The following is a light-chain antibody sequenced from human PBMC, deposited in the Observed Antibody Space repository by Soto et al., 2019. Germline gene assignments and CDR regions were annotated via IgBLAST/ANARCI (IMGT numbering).Light chain of an antibody. J-gene: IGKJ1*01. CDR3: LQYDRWPLQT. Sequence: EVELTQSPATLSLSPGERATLSCRASQSVSSNLACYQQQPGRAPRSLLFGASTRAAAIHARLSGSGCGKEFSIATSSMQYAEIAAEYCLQYDRWPLQTFGQGTKVDIK. CDR1: QSVSSN. CDR2: GAS. V-gene: IGKV3-15*01.